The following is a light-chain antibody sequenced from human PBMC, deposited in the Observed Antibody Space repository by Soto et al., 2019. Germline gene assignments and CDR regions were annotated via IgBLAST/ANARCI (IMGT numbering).Light chain of an antibody. V-gene: IGLV2-18*02. CDR3: SSYTSRSTWVV. CDR1: SSDVGSYNR. Sequence: QSVLTQPPSVSGSPGQSVTISCTGTSSDVGSYNRVSWYQQSPGTAPKLMIYEVSNRPSGVPDRFSGSKSGNTASLTISGLQAEDEADYYCSSYTSRSTWVVFGGGTKLTVL. CDR2: EVS. J-gene: IGLJ2*01.